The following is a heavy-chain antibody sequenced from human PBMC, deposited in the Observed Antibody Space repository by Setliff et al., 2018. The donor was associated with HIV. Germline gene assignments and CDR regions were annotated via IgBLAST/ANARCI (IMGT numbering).Heavy chain of an antibody. Sequence: SETLSLTCTVSGASISTYYWSWIRQPPGKGLEWIGYTHISGITNYNPSLKSRLTISVDTSKTQFSLKLRSVTAADTAVYYCARAVNYWGQGTLVTVSS. CDR1: GASISTYY. V-gene: IGHV4-4*08. CDR2: THISGIT. CDR3: ARAVNY. J-gene: IGHJ4*02.